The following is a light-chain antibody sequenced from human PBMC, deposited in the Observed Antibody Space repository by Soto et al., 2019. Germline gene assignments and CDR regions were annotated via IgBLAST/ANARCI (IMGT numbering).Light chain of an antibody. CDR2: DVT. J-gene: IGLJ1*01. Sequence: LTQPRSVSGSPGQSVAISCTGTTGDVGSYDYVSWYQQHPGKAPELIIFDVTKRPSGVPDRFSGSKSGNTASLTISGLQAEDEADYFCCSYAGDFYVFGPGTKVTVL. CDR1: TGDVGSYDY. V-gene: IGLV2-11*01. CDR3: CSYAGDFYV.